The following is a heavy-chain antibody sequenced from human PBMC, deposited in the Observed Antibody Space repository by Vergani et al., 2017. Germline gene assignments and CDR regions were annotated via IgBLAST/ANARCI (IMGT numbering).Heavy chain of an antibody. V-gene: IGHV3-20*04. CDR2: INWNGGST. Sequence: EVQLVESGGGVVRPGGSLRLSCAASGFTFDDYGMSWVRQAPGKGLEWVSGINWNGGSTGYADSVKGRFTISRDNAKNSLDLQMNSLRAEDTALYYCAREAVEGTMVRGSIDWFDPWGQGTLVTVSS. D-gene: IGHD3-10*01. CDR3: AREAVEGTMVRGSIDWFDP. CDR1: GFTFDDYG. J-gene: IGHJ5*02.